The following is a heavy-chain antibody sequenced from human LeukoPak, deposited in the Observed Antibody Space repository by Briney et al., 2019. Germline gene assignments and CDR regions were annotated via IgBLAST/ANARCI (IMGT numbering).Heavy chain of an antibody. V-gene: IGHV4-59*08. J-gene: IGHJ5*02. CDR3: ARTPSGIFDP. CDR1: GGSIISYY. Sequence: SETLSLTCTVSGGSIISYYWSWIRQPPGKGLEWIGYIYYSGITNYNPPLKSRVTISVDTSKNQFSLKLSSVTAADTAVYYCARTPSGIFDPWGQGTLVTVSS. CDR2: IYYSGIT. D-gene: IGHD3-10*01.